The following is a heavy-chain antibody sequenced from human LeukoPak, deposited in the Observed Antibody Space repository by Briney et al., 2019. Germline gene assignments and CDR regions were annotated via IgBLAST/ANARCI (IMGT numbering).Heavy chain of an antibody. Sequence: SETLSLTCAVYGGSFSGYYWSWIRQPPGKGLEWIGEINHSGSTNYNPSLKSRVTISVDTSKNQFSLKLSSVTAADTAVYYCARGRSWEEIAAAVLYVGVAVSPCYFDYWGQGTLVTVSS. D-gene: IGHD6-13*01. CDR3: ARGRSWEEIAAAVLYVGVAVSPCYFDY. J-gene: IGHJ4*02. CDR1: GGSFSGYY. V-gene: IGHV4-34*01. CDR2: INHSGST.